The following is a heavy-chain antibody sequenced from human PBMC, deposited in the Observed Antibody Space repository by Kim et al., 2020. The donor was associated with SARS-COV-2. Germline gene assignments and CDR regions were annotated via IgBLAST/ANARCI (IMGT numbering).Heavy chain of an antibody. D-gene: IGHD6-13*01. J-gene: IGHJ4*02. CDR3: ARDIASTHFDC. Sequence: YEASVRGRLTISRDNAKNTNTLYLQMNCLRAEDTAVYYCARDIASTHFDCWSQGALVIVSS. V-gene: IGHV3-33*01.